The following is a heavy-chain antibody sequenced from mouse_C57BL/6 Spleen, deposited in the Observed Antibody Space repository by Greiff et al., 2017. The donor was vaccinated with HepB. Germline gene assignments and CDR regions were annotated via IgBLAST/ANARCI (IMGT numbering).Heavy chain of an antibody. V-gene: IGHV1-80*01. Sequence: VQLQQSGAELVKPGASVKISCKASGYAFSSYWMNWVKQRPGKGLEWIGQIYPGDGDTNYNGKFKGKATLTADKSSSTAYMQLSSLTSEDSAVYFCAKGGYDDGYYWFAYWGQGTLVTVSA. CDR1: GYAFSSYW. CDR3: AKGGYDDGYYWFAY. D-gene: IGHD2-3*01. J-gene: IGHJ3*01. CDR2: IYPGDGDT.